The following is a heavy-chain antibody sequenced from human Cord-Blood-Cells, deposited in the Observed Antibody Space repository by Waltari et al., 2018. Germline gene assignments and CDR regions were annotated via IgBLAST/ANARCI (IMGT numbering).Heavy chain of an antibody. CDR3: ARARSSGYYYFDY. Sequence: QVQLQESGPGLVKPSETLSLPCAVSGSSISSGYHWGWIRQPPGKGLEWIGSIYHSGSTYYNPSLKSRVTISVDTSKNQFSLKLSSVTAADTAVYYCARARSSGYYYFDYWGQGTLVTVSS. V-gene: IGHV4-38-2*01. J-gene: IGHJ4*02. CDR2: IYHSGST. CDR1: GSSISSGYH. D-gene: IGHD3-22*01.